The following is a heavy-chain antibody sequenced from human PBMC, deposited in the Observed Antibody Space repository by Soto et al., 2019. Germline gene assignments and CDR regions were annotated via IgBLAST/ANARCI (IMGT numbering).Heavy chain of an antibody. CDR3: ARDRLAARRGAAEGFGY. CDR2: INPNSGGT. V-gene: IGHV1-2*02. D-gene: IGHD6-6*01. CDR1: GYTFTGYY. Sequence: QVQLVQSGAEVKKPGASVKVSCKASGYTFTGYYMHWVRQAPGQGLEWMGWINPNSGGTNYAQKFQGRVTMTRDTSISTAYMELSRLRSDDTAVYYCARDRLAARRGAAEGFGYWGQGTLVTVSS. J-gene: IGHJ4*02.